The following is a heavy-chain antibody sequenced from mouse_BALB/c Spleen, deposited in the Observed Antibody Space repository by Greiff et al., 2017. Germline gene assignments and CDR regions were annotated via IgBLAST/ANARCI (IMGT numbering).Heavy chain of an antibody. D-gene: IGHD1-2*01. CDR1: GYSITSGY. CDR2: ISYSGST. CDR3: ARYATACDY. Sequence: VQLKQSGPSLVKPSQTLSLSCTASGYSITSGYWNWIRKFPGNKLECMGYISYSGSTYYNPSLISRISTTRDTAKNQYYLQMNSVTTEDAATYYCARYATACDYWGQGTTLTGSS. J-gene: IGHJ2*01. V-gene: IGHV3-8*02.